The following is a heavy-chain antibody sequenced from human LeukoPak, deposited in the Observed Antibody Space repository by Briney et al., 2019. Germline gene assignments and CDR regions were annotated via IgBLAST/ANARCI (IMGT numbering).Heavy chain of an antibody. Sequence: SETLSLTCTVSGGSISSSSYYWGWIRQPPGKGLEWIGSIYYSGSTYYNPSLKSRVTISVDTSKNQFSLKLSSVTAADTAVYYCARDHPPPHYYDSSGSDYWGQGTLVTVSS. CDR1: GGSISSSSYY. CDR2: IYYSGST. CDR3: ARDHPPPHYYDSSGSDY. V-gene: IGHV4-39*07. J-gene: IGHJ4*02. D-gene: IGHD3-22*01.